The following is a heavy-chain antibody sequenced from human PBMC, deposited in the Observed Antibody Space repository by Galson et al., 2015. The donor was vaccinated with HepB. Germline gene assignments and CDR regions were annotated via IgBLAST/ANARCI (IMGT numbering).Heavy chain of an antibody. CDR1: GYTFTSYY. CDR3: ARDVQWLVLDY. V-gene: IGHV1-46*03. CDR2: INPSGGST. Sequence: SVKVSCKASGYTFTSYYMHWVRQAPGRGLEWMGIINPSGGSTSYAQKFQGRVTMTRDTSTSTVYMELSSLRSEDTAVYYCARDVQWLVLDYWGQGTLVTVSS. D-gene: IGHD6-19*01. J-gene: IGHJ4*02.